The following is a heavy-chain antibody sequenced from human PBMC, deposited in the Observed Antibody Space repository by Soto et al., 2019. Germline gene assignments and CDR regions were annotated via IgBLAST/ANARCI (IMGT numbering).Heavy chain of an antibody. D-gene: IGHD2-2*01. CDR2: IWYDGSNK. Sequence: QVQLVESGGGVVQPGRSLRLSCAASGFTFSSYGMHWVRQAPGKGLEWVAVIWYDGSNKYYADSVKGRFTISRDNSKNTLSLQMKSLRAEDTAVYYCARGHIVVVPAAPPSGMDLWGQGTTVTVSS. CDR3: ARGHIVVVPAAPPSGMDL. V-gene: IGHV3-33*01. CDR1: GFTFSSYG. J-gene: IGHJ6*02.